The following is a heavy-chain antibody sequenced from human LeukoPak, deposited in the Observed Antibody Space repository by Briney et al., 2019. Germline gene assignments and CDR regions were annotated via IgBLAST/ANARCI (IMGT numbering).Heavy chain of an antibody. Sequence: PGGSLRLSCAASGFTYSSYWMHWVRRAPGKGLVWVSRINSDGSGTIYADSVRGRFTISRDNAKNTLYLQVNSLRAEDTAVYYCARTEGTVAYDSWGQGTLVTVSS. CDR2: INSDGSGT. V-gene: IGHV3-74*01. CDR3: ARTEGTVAYDS. CDR1: GFTYSSYW. D-gene: IGHD4-23*01. J-gene: IGHJ5*01.